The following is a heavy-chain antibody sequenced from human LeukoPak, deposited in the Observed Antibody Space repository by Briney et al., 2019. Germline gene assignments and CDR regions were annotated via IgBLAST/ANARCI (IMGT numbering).Heavy chain of an antibody. J-gene: IGHJ4*02. V-gene: IGHV3-30*03. CDR1: GFIFNNYD. CDR2: IRYDGNYE. D-gene: IGHD6-19*01. Sequence: GGSLRLSCAASGFIFNNYDMHSVRQAPGKGLEWVAVIRYDGNYENYADSVKGRFTISRDISKNTLYLQMNSLRAEDTAVYYCARRIGSGWNFDYWGQGTLVTVSS. CDR3: ARRIGSGWNFDY.